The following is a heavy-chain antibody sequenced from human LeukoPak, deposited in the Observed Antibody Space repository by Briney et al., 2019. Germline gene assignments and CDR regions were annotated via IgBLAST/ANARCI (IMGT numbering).Heavy chain of an antibody. J-gene: IGHJ6*02. CDR3: ARLRASTVATINYYYYGMDV. CDR2: IYYSGST. D-gene: IGHD5-12*01. Sequence: PSETLSLTCTVSGGSISSYYWSWIRQPPGKGLEWIGYIYYSGSTNYNPSLKGRVTISVDTSENQFSLKLSSVTAADTAVYYCARLRASTVATINYYYYGMDVWGQGTTVTVSS. CDR1: GGSISSYY. V-gene: IGHV4-59*08.